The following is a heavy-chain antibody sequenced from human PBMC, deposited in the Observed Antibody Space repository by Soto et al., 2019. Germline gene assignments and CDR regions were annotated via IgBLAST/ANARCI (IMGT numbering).Heavy chain of an antibody. Sequence: QVQLVESGGGLVPPGGSLRLSCAGSGFTFGDSYMSWIRQAPGKGLEWLSYISPGGRYPAYADSVKGRFTISRDNAKRSLYLQMMSLTAEDTAFYYCVRGGGGGLFDPWGQGTMVTVSS. D-gene: IGHD2-15*01. CDR3: VRGGGGGLFDP. J-gene: IGHJ5*02. CDR2: ISPGGRYP. CDR1: GFTFGDSY. V-gene: IGHV3-11*06.